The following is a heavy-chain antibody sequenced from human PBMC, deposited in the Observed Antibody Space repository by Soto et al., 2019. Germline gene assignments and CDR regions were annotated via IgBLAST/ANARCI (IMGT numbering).Heavy chain of an antibody. Sequence: EVQLVESGGGLVQPGGSLKLSCAASGFTFSGSAMHWVRQASGKGLEWVGRIRTKPNNYATTYAASVEGRFTISRDDSKNTAYLQMNRLKTEDTAVYYCTRDGSAAGGPDFDYWGQGTLVTVSS. J-gene: IGHJ4*02. CDR1: GFTFSGSA. CDR3: TRDGSAAGGPDFDY. D-gene: IGHD2-2*01. V-gene: IGHV3-73*01. CDR2: IRTKPNNYAT.